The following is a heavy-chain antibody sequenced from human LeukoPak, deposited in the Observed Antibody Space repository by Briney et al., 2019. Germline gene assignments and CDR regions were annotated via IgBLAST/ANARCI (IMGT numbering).Heavy chain of an antibody. J-gene: IGHJ6*02. CDR1: GFTFSHAW. CDR3: VADPANCCYALDV. V-gene: IGHV3-15*01. Sequence: GGSLRLSWVASGFTFSHAWMNWVRQAPGKGLEWVGRIKNEGEGGTTDYAATVKGRFTISRDDSKNTVYLEMNRLGTEDTAVYYCVADPANCCYALDVWGQGTTVIVSS. CDR2: IKNEGEGGTT.